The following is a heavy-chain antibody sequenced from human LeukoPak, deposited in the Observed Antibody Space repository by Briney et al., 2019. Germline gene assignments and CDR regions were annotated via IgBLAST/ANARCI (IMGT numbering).Heavy chain of an antibody. V-gene: IGHV3-73*01. CDR2: IRSKANSYAT. D-gene: IGHD6-19*01. CDR1: GFTFSGSA. CDR3: TRLGYTSGEDY. J-gene: IGHJ4*02. Sequence: GGSLKLSCAASGFTFSGSAMHWVRQASGKGLEWVGRIRSKANSYATEYAASVKGRVTISRDDSKNTAYLQMNSLKTEDTAVYYCTRLGYTSGEDYWGQGTLVTVSS.